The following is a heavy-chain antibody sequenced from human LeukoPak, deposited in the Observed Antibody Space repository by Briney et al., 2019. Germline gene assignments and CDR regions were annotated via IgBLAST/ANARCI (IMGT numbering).Heavy chain of an antibody. CDR2: ISGSGGST. Sequence: GGSLRLSCAASGFTFSSYAMSWARQAPGKGLEWVSAISGSGGSTYYADSVKGRFTISRDNSKNTLYLQMNSLRAEDTAVYYCAKDPVPGFYYYGSGSVDYWGQGTLVTVSS. CDR3: AKDPVPGFYYYGSGSVDY. V-gene: IGHV3-23*01. J-gene: IGHJ4*02. CDR1: GFTFSSYA. D-gene: IGHD3-10*01.